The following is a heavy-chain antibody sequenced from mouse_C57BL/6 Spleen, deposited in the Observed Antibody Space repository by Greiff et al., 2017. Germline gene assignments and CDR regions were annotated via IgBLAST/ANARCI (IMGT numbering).Heavy chain of an antibody. D-gene: IGHD3-2*02. Sequence: VQLQQSGPELVKPGASVKISCKASGYAFRSSWMNWVKQRPGKGLEWIGRIYPGDGAPNYNGKFKGKATLTADKSSSTAYMQLSSLTSEDSAVYFCARELRLPFAYWGQGTLVTVSA. V-gene: IGHV1-82*01. J-gene: IGHJ3*01. CDR3: ARELRLPFAY. CDR1: GYAFRSSW. CDR2: IYPGDGAP.